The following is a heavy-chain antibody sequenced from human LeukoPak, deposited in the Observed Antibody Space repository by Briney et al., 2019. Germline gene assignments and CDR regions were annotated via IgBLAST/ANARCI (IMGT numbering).Heavy chain of an antibody. V-gene: IGHV4-4*07. Sequence: SETLSLTCTVSGGSISSYYWSWIRQPAGKGLEWIGRIYTSGSTNYNPSLKSRVTISVDTSKNQFSLKLSSVTAADTAVYYCARDLGHIVSGAFDIWGQGTMVTVSS. D-gene: IGHD2-21*01. J-gene: IGHJ3*02. CDR3: ARDLGHIVSGAFDI. CDR2: IYTSGST. CDR1: GGSISSYY.